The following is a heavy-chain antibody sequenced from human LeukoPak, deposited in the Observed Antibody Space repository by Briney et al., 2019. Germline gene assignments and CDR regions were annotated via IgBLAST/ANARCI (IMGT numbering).Heavy chain of an antibody. Sequence: PGGSLRLSCAASGFTFSNYWMHWVRQAPGKGLEWVSRISSDGSSTSYADSVKGRFTISRDNAKNTLYLQVNSLRAEDTAVYYCAKSRWATAGTDYWGQGTLVTVSS. CDR3: AKSRWATAGTDY. J-gene: IGHJ4*02. CDR2: ISSDGSST. D-gene: IGHD6-13*01. CDR1: GFTFSNYW. V-gene: IGHV3-74*01.